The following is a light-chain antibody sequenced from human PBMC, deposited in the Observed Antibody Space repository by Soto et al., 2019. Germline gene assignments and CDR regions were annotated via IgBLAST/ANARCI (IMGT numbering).Light chain of an antibody. CDR3: QQSYSTPRT. CDR2: AAS. J-gene: IGKJ4*01. Sequence: DIQMTQSPSSLSASVGDRVTITCRASQSINTYVNWFQQKPGKAPNLLIYAASSLQSGVPSRFSGSGSGTDFTLTINNLQPEYFATYYCQQSYSTPRTFGGGTKVEIK. CDR1: QSINTY. V-gene: IGKV1-39*01.